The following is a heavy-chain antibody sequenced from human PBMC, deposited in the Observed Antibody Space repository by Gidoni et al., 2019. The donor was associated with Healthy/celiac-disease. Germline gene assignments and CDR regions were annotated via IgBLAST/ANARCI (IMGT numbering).Heavy chain of an antibody. CDR1: GYPFTSYY. CDR2: INPSGGST. D-gene: IGHD6-6*01. J-gene: IGHJ4*02. V-gene: IGHV1-46*01. CDR3: ARDEDTHEIEYSSSSDY. Sequence: QVQLVQSGAEVKKPGASVKVSCKASGYPFTSYYMHWVRQAPGQGLEWMGIINPSGGSTSYAQKFQGRVTMTRDTSTSTVYMELSSLRSEDTAVYYCARDEDTHEIEYSSSSDYWGQGTLVTVSS.